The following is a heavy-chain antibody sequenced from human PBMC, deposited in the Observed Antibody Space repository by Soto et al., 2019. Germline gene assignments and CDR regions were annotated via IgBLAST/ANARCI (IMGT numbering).Heavy chain of an antibody. CDR2: ISSSGGTV. J-gene: IGHJ4*02. V-gene: IGHV3-11*01. CDR3: AKYLAAAGTRPLDY. CDR1: GFSFSDNY. Sequence: PGGSLRLSCAASGFSFSDNYMSWARQAPGKGLQWVSYISSSGGTVYYADSVKGRFTISRDNAKNSLYLQMNSLRAEDTAVYYCAKYLAAAGTRPLDYWGPGTLVTVSS. D-gene: IGHD6-13*01.